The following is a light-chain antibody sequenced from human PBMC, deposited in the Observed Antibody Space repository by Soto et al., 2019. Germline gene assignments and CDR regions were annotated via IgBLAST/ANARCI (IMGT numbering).Light chain of an antibody. V-gene: IGKV1D-16*01. CDR1: EDINGW. Sequence: DVQMTQSPSSLSASVGDRVTITCRASEDINGWLAWYQQKPGTDPKSLIYDASILQTGVPSRFSGSGSGTEFTLTISSLQPEDSATYYCQQYSIYPLTFGGGTKVEIK. J-gene: IGKJ4*01. CDR2: DAS. CDR3: QQYSIYPLT.